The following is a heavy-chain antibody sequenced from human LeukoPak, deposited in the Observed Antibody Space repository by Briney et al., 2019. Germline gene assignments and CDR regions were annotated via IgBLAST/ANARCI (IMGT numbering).Heavy chain of an antibody. CDR1: GFTFSSYA. J-gene: IGHJ4*02. Sequence: GGSLRLSCAASGFTFSSYAMHWVRQAPGKGLEWVAVISYDGSNKYYADSVKGRFTISRDNSKNTLYLQMNSLRAEDTAVYYCAKDGGTSGGYSGYPDYWGQGTLVTVSS. CDR2: ISYDGSNK. CDR3: AKDGGTSGGYSGYPDY. V-gene: IGHV3-30-3*01. D-gene: IGHD5-12*01.